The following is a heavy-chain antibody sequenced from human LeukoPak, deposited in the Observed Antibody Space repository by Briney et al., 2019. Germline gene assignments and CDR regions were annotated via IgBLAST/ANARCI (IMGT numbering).Heavy chain of an antibody. CDR3: ATDQGKWELPMFGY. Sequence: SVKVSCKASGFTFTRSAMQWVRQARGQRLEWIGWIVVGSGNTKYAQKFQERVTITRDMSTGTAYMELSSLRSEDTAVYYCATDQGKWELPMFGYWGQGTLVTVSS. CDR1: GFTFTRSA. V-gene: IGHV1-58*02. CDR2: IVVGSGNT. J-gene: IGHJ4*02. D-gene: IGHD1-26*01.